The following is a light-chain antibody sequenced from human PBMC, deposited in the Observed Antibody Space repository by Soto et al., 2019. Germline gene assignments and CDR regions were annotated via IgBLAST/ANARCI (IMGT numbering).Light chain of an antibody. Sequence: DIQMTQSPSTLSGSVGDRVTITCRASQTISSWLAWYQQKPGKAPKLLIYKASTLKSGVPSRFSGSGSGTEFTLTISSLQPDDVATYDCQHYNRYSEAFGQGTKVELK. V-gene: IGKV1-5*03. CDR2: KAS. CDR1: QTISSW. J-gene: IGKJ1*01. CDR3: QHYNRYSEA.